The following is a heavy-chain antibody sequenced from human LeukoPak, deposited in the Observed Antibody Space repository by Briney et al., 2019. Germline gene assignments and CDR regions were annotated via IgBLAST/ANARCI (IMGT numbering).Heavy chain of an antibody. CDR1: GGSINSGGYY. J-gene: IGHJ4*02. CDR2: ISYIGNT. CDR3: AGVDLNMVRGVQD. Sequence: SETLSLTCTVSGGSINSGGYYWSWIRQHPGKGLEWIGYISYIGNTYYNPSLKSRLTISVDTSKNQLSLKLSSVTAADTAVYYRAGVDLNMVRGVQDWGQGTLVTVSS. V-gene: IGHV4-31*03. D-gene: IGHD3-10*01.